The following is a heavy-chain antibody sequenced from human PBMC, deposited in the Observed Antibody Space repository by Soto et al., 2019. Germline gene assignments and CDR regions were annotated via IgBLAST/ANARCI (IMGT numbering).Heavy chain of an antibody. V-gene: IGHV4-4*02. CDR2: IYHSGST. CDR1: GGSISSSNW. Sequence: SETLSLTCAVSGGSISSSNWWSWVRQPPGKGLEWIGEIYHSGSTNYNPSLKSRVTISVDKSKNQFSLKLSSVTAADTAVYYCARDGSIAAAGTTHAFDIWGQGTMVTVSS. D-gene: IGHD6-13*01. CDR3: ARDGSIAAAGTTHAFDI. J-gene: IGHJ3*02.